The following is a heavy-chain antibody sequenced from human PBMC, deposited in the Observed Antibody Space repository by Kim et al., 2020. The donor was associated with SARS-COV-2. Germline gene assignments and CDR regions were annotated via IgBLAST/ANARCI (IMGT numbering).Heavy chain of an antibody. CDR1: GFTFSSYS. Sequence: GGSLRLSCAASGFTFSSYSMNWVRQAPGKGLEWVSSISSSSSYIYYADSVKGRFTISRDNAKNSLYLQMNSLRAEDTAVYYCARICSSTSCGDYWGQGTLVTVSS. CDR2: ISSSSSYI. D-gene: IGHD2-2*01. J-gene: IGHJ4*02. V-gene: IGHV3-21*01. CDR3: ARICSSTSCGDY.